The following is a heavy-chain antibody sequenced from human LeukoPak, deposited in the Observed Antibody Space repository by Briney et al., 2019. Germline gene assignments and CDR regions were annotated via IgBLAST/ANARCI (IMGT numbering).Heavy chain of an antibody. CDR1: GGSFSGYY. Sequence: SETLSLTCAVYGGSFSGYYWSWIRQPPGKGLEWIGYIYYSGSTYYNPSLKSRVTISVDTSKNQFSLKLSSVTAADTAVYYCARGDPQLDYWGQGTLVTVSS. CDR3: ARGDPQLDY. D-gene: IGHD1-1*01. J-gene: IGHJ4*02. V-gene: IGHV4-30-4*01. CDR2: IYYSGST.